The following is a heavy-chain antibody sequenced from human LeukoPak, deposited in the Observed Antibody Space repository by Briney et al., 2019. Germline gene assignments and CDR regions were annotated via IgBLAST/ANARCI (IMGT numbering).Heavy chain of an antibody. CDR1: GFTFSSYG. Sequence: GSLRLSCGASGFTFSSYGMHWVRQGPGKGLEWVAFIRHDGSNKYYADSVKGRFTISRDNSKNTLYLQMNSLRAEDTAVYYCARVLRYCSGGNCYSGGLGYMDVWGKGTTVTISS. D-gene: IGHD2-15*01. CDR2: IRHDGSNK. J-gene: IGHJ6*03. CDR3: ARVLRYCSGGNCYSGGLGYMDV. V-gene: IGHV3-30*02.